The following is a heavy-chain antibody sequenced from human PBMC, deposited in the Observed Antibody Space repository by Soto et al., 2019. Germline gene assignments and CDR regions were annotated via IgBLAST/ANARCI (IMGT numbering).Heavy chain of an antibody. J-gene: IGHJ4*02. V-gene: IGHV4-59*01. CDR3: AGATHGSGTYTFDH. CDR2: IHYSGSS. D-gene: IGHD3-10*01. Sequence: PSETLSLTCTVSGGSINTYYWSWLRQPPGEELEWIAYIHYSGSSVYNPSLMSRVTISIDTSKNQFSLKLTSVSAADTAVYFCAGATHGSGTYTFDHWGQGSRVTVSS. CDR1: GGSINTYY.